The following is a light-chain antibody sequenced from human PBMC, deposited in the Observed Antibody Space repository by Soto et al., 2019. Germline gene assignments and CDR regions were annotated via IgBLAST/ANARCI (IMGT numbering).Light chain of an antibody. J-gene: IGKJ1*01. V-gene: IGKV1-5*01. Sequence: DIQMTQSPSSLSASVGAGVTMTCRASQSISSYLNWYQQKPGTAPKVLIYHASNLQSGVPSRFSGSGSGTELTLTISSLQPDDFATYYYQQYNSYSFGQGTKVDIK. CDR2: HAS. CDR1: QSISSY. CDR3: QQYNSYS.